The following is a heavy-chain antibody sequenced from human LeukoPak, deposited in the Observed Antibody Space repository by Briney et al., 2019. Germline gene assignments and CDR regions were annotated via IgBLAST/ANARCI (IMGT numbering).Heavy chain of an antibody. V-gene: IGHV3-7*01. CDR3: AKDRGQYSSSWYREYYFDY. CDR1: GFTFSTYG. CDR2: IKQDGSEK. Sequence: GGSLRLSCAASGFTFSTYGMHWVRQAPGKGLEWVANIKQDGSEKYYVDSVKGRFTISRDNAKNSLYLQMNSLRAEDTAVYYCAKDRGQYSSSWYREYYFDYWGQGTLVTVSS. J-gene: IGHJ4*02. D-gene: IGHD6-13*01.